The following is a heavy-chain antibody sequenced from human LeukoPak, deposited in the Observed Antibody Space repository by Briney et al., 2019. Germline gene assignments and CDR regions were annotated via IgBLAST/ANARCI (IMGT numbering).Heavy chain of an antibody. CDR2: IYYSGST. CDR3: ARDGYRHYYGSGSYTY. CDR1: GGSISSSSYY. Sequence: SETLSLTCTVSGGSISSSSYYWGWIRQPPGKGLEWIGSIYYSGSTYYNPSLKSRVTISVDTSKNQFSLKLSSVTAADTAVYYCARDGYRHYYGSGSYTYWGQGTLVTVSS. J-gene: IGHJ4*02. D-gene: IGHD3-10*01. V-gene: IGHV4-39*07.